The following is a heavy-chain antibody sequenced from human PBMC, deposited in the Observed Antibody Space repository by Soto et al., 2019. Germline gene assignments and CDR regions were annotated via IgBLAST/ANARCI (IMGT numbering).Heavy chain of an antibody. CDR1: GSTFSAYA. D-gene: IGHD6-13*01. Sequence: QLQLVQSGAEVKKPGSSVKVSCKASGSTFSAYAYTWVRQAPRQGLEWVGGIIPLFSATNFAQKFQDRVTLTADESSRTAYRELSRLRSADPAVYCCAGAPQADRVFDVWGHGTMVSVSS. V-gene: IGHV1-69*01. CDR3: AGAPQADRVFDV. J-gene: IGHJ3*01. CDR2: IIPLFSAT.